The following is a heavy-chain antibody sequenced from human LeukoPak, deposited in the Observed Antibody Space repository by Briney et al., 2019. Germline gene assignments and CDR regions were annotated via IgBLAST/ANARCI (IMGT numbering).Heavy chain of an antibody. D-gene: IGHD5-12*01. CDR3: ASGRMMGMVASAWTSFDY. Sequence: ASVKVSCKASGYTFTSYGISWVRQAPGQGLEWMGWISAFNGNTNYAQKLQGRVTMTTDTSTSTAYMELRSLRSDDTAVYYCASGRMMGMVASAWTSFDYWGQGTLVTVSS. CDR1: GYTFTSYG. V-gene: IGHV1-18*01. CDR2: ISAFNGNT. J-gene: IGHJ4*02.